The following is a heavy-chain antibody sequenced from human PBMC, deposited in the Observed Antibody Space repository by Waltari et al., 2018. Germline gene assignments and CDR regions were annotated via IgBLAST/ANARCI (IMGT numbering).Heavy chain of an antibody. V-gene: IGHV1-2*02. CDR1: GYTFTGYY. CDR3: APGYSQPEIFDY. D-gene: IGHD2-15*01. Sequence: QVQLVQSGAEVKKPGASVQVSCKASGYTFTGYYMHWVRQAPGQGLEWMGGSNPNMRSTNKAKKFQDRVTITRETSITTAYMELSRLRSDDTAVYYCAPGYSQPEIFDYWGQGTLVTVSS. J-gene: IGHJ4*02. CDR2: SNPNMRST.